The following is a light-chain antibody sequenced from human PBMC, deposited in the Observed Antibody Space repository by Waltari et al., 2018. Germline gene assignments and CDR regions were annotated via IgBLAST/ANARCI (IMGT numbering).Light chain of an antibody. CDR2: AAS. V-gene: IGKV1-9*01. CDR1: RGISSY. J-gene: IGKJ1*01. CDR3: QQVNTYSWT. Sequence: DIHLTQSPSYLSASVGDRVTITCRASRGISSYLAWYQQKPGTAPKLLIYAASTLQSGVPLRFSGSGAGTEFTRTISSLQPEDFATYYCQQVNTYSWTFGQGTKVEIK.